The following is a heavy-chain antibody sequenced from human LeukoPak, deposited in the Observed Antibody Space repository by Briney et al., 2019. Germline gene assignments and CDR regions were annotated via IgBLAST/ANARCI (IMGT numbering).Heavy chain of an antibody. CDR3: ARRKTTYYYDSSGYSDY. J-gene: IGHJ4*02. CDR2: ISAYNGNT. V-gene: IGHV1-18*01. CDR1: GYTFTSYG. Sequence: ASVKVSCKASGYTFTSYGISWVRQAPGQGLEWMGWISAYNGNTNYAQKLQGRVTMTTDTSTSTAYMELRSLRSDDTAVYYCARRKTTYYYDSSGYSDYRGQGTLVTVSS. D-gene: IGHD3-22*01.